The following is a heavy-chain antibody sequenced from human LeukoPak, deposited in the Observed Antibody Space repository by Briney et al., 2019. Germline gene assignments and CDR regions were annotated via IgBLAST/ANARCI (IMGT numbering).Heavy chain of an antibody. D-gene: IGHD1-1*01. CDR2: IRYDGSDK. V-gene: IGHV3-30*02. J-gene: IGHJ4*02. Sequence: GGSLRLSCAASGFTFSSYAMHWVRQAPGKGLEWVAFIRYDGSDKYYADSVKGRFTISRDNSKNTLYLQMNSLRSEDTALYYCAKRYNWNDGGFDYWGQGTLVIVSS. CDR1: GFTFSSYA. CDR3: AKRYNWNDGGFDY.